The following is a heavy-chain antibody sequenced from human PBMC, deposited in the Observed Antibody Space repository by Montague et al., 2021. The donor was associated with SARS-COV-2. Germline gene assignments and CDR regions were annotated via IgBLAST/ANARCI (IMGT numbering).Heavy chain of an antibody. CDR1: GVAISYGD. D-gene: IGHD3-16*01. CDR3: ARYYERSWDV. Sequence: SDTLSLTCTVSGVAISYGDWSWIRQPSGKGLEWIVTIFENGDTDHNPSLKSRVTVSEDTSQNQFSLRLSSVAAADTALYYCARYYERSWDVWGQGTTVTVSS. CDR2: IFENGDT. J-gene: IGHJ6*02. V-gene: IGHV4-4*09.